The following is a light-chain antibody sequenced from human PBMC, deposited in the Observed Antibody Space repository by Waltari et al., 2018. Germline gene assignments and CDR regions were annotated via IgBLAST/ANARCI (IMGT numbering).Light chain of an antibody. CDR3: QSYDSSLSVV. CDR2: TNT. Sequence: QFVLTQPPSLSGAPGARVTLSCTRSSSNIRTEYVVHWYQQFPGTAPTLLIYTNTHRPSGVPARFSGSTSGTSASLAITGLQPEDEAEYYCQSYDSSLSVVFGGGTKLTVL. CDR1: SSNIRTEYV. J-gene: IGLJ2*01. V-gene: IGLV1-40*01.